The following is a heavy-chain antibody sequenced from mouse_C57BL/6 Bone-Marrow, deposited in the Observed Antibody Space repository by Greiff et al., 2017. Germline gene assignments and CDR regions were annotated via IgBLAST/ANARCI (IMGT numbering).Heavy chain of an antibody. Sequence: VKLVESGAELAKPGASVKLSCKASGFTFTSYWMHWVHQRPGQGLEWIGYINPSSGYTKYNQKFKDKATLTADKSTSTAYMQLSSLTYEDSAVYYCARGVQHAMDYWGQGTSVTVSS. V-gene: IGHV1-7*01. CDR3: ARGVQHAMDY. CDR2: INPSSGYT. J-gene: IGHJ4*01. CDR1: GFTFTSYW.